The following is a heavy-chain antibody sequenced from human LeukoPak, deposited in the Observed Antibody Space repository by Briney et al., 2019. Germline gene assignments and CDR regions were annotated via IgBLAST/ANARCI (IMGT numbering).Heavy chain of an antibody. Sequence: SQTLSLTCAVSGGSISSGGYPWSWIRQPPGKGLEWIGYIYHSGSTYYNPSLKSRVTISVDRSKNQFSLKLSSVTAADTAVYYCARARVTMIGFDPWGQGTLVTVSS. CDR1: GGSISSGGYP. CDR3: ARARVTMIGFDP. D-gene: IGHD3-22*01. V-gene: IGHV4-30-2*01. J-gene: IGHJ5*02. CDR2: IYHSGST.